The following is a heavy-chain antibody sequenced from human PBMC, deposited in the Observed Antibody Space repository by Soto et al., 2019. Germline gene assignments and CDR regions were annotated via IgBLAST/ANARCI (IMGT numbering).Heavy chain of an antibody. CDR2: INPNGGVT. D-gene: IGHD5-12*01. J-gene: IGHJ6*03. CDR3: ARESGGATATLYYYYFYMDV. V-gene: IGHV1-2*02. CDR1: GDSFSAFY. Sequence: QVQLVQSGAEVKKPGASVKVSCKTSGDSFSAFYLHWVRQAPGQGLEWLGWINPNGGVTKYAQKFRGRVAMTRDTSIRTAYLELSSLRSDDTAIYYCARESGGATATLYYYYFYMDVWGKGTTVTVSS.